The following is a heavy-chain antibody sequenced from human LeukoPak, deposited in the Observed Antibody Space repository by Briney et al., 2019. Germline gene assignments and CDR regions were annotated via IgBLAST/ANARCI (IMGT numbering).Heavy chain of an antibody. V-gene: IGHV1-69*05. CDR3: ARPIWSGYSTLDDAFDI. CDR2: IIPIFGTA. Sequence: GASVKVSCKASGGTFSSYAISWVRQAPGQGLEWMGGIIPIFGTANYAQKFQGRVTITTDESTSTAYMELSGLRSEDTAVYYCARPIWSGYSTLDDAFDIWGQGTMVTVSS. J-gene: IGHJ3*02. CDR1: GGTFSSYA. D-gene: IGHD3-3*01.